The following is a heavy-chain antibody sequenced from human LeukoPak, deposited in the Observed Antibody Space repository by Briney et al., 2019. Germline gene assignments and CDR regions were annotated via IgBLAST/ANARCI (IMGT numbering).Heavy chain of an antibody. J-gene: IGHJ6*03. D-gene: IGHD6-13*01. CDR2: IYHSGST. CDR3: ARGTGIAAAGTFHYYYMDV. V-gene: IGHV4-39*07. CDR1: GGSISSSSYC. Sequence: SETLSLTCTVSGGSISSSSYCWGWIRQPPGKGLEWIGSIYHSGSTYYNPSLKSRVTISVDTSKNQFSLKLSSVTAADTAVYYCARGTGIAAAGTFHYYYMDVWGKGTTVTVSS.